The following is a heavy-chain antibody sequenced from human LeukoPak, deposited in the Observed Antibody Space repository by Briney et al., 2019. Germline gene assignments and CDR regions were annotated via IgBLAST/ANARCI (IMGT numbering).Heavy chain of an antibody. CDR3: ARSNYDCNTFYYHLDL. J-gene: IGHJ5*02. CDR2: VDVHGRGT. CDR1: GFTFSSYW. V-gene: IGHV3-74*01. Sequence: GGSLRLSCAASGFTFSSYWMHWVRQAPGKGPEWVSRVDVHGRGTAYPDSVRGRFTLSRDNAKNTLSLQMNSLSAEDTAVYYYARSNYDCNTFYYHLDLWGQGTLVTVSS. D-gene: IGHD2/OR15-2a*01.